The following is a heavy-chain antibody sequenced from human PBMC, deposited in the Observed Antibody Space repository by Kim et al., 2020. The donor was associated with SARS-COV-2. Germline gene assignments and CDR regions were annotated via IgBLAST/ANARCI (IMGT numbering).Heavy chain of an antibody. J-gene: IGHJ4*02. V-gene: IGHV1-46*01. Sequence: ASVKVSCKASGYTFTSYYMHWVRQAPGQGLEWMGIINPSGGSTSYAQKFQGRVTMTRDTSTSTVYMELSSLRSEDTAVYYCARGRPMAYYYDSSGYYFDYWGQGTLVTVSS. CDR1: GYTFTSYY. CDR3: ARGRPMAYYYDSSGYYFDY. D-gene: IGHD3-22*01. CDR2: INPSGGST.